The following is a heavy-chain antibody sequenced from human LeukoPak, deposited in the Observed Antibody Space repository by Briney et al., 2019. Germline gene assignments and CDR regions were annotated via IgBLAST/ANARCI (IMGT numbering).Heavy chain of an antibody. J-gene: IGHJ4*01. CDR2: ITGSGDST. CDR3: GKERYGSSSVVDY. CDR1: GFTFSSNA. D-gene: IGHD6-6*01. Sequence: HPGGSLGLSCAASGFTFSSNAMNWVRQAPGKGLEWVSGITGSGDSTYYADSVKGRFTISRDNSKNTVYLQMNSLRVEDTAVYHCGKERYGSSSVVDYWGHGTLVTVSS. V-gene: IGHV3-23*01.